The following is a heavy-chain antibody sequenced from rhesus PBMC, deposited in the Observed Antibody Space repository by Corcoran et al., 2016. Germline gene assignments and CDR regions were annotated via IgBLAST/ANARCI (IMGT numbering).Heavy chain of an antibody. CDR2: IGGSRCST. Sequence: QVQLQESGPGLVKPSETLSLTCAVSGYYINSGYGWSWIRQPPGKGLEWFVYIGGSRCSTNYNPSLKSRVTISKDTSNNQFSLKLSSVTAADTAVYYCARDPGDYSHYWGQGVLVTVSS. CDR1: GYYINSGYG. V-gene: IGHV4-127*01. J-gene: IGHJ4*01. D-gene: IGHD1-44*01. CDR3: ARDPGDYSHY.